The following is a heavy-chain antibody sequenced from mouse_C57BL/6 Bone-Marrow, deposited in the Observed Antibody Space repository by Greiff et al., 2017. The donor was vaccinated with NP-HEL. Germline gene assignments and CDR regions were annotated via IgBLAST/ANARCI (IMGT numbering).Heavy chain of an antibody. J-gene: IGHJ2*01. CDR1: GYSITSGYY. CDR3: ARDEGWLLLFDY. D-gene: IGHD2-3*01. Sequence: EVKLQESGPGLVKPSQSLSLTCSVTGYSITSGYYWNWIRQFPGNKLEWMGYISYDGSNNYNPSLKNRISITRDTSKNQFFLKLNSVTTEDTATYYCARDEGWLLLFDYWGQGTTLTVSS. V-gene: IGHV3-6*01. CDR2: ISYDGSN.